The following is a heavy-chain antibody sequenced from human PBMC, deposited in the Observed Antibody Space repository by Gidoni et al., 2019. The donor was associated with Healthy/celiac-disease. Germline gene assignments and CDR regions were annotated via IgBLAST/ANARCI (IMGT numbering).Heavy chain of an antibody. CDR1: GFTFSSYS. D-gene: IGHD3-22*01. V-gene: IGHV3-21*01. CDR2: ISSSSSYI. J-gene: IGHJ3*02. CDR3: ARGYYYDTHDAFDI. Sequence: EVQLVESGGGLVKHGGSLRLSCAASGFTFSSYSMNWVRQAPGTGLEWVSSISSSSSYIYYADSVKGRFTISRDNAKNSLYLQMNSLRAEDTAVYYCARGYYYDTHDAFDIWGQGTMVTVSS.